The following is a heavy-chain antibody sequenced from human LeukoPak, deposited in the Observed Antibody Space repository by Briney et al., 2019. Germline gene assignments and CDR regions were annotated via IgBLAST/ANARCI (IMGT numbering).Heavy chain of an antibody. CDR2: IYYSGST. CDR3: ARQTFPNDSSGYYLDY. J-gene: IGHJ4*02. V-gene: IGHV4-39*01. D-gene: IGHD3-22*01. CDR1: GGSIGSSSYY. Sequence: PSETLSLTCTVSGGSIGSSSYYWGWIRQPPGKGLEWIRSIYYSGSTYYNPSLKSRVTISVDTSKNQFSLKLSSVTAADTAVYYCARQTFPNDSSGYYLDYWGQGTLVTVSS.